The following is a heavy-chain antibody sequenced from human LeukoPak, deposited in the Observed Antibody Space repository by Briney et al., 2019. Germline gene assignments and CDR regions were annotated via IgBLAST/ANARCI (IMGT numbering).Heavy chain of an antibody. CDR2: VIPCFGTA. J-gene: IGHJ5*02. V-gene: IGHV1-69*01. D-gene: IGHD3-3*01. CDR3: ARGAYDFWSGYPTGNNWFDP. Sequence: SVKVTCKASGGTFSSYAISWVRQAPGPGLGWVGGVIPCFGTANYAQKFQGRVTITADESTSTAYMELSSLRSDDTAVYYCARGAYDFWSGYPTGNNWFDPWGQGTLVTVSS. CDR1: GGTFSSYA.